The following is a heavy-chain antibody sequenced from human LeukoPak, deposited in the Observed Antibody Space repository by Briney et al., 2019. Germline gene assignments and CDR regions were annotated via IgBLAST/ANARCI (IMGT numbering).Heavy chain of an antibody. CDR3: ARDGGSGSYTDY. Sequence: SETLSLTCTVSGGSISSYYWSWIRQPPGKGLEWIGYIYHSGSTYYNPSLKSRVTISVDRSKNHFSLKLSSVTAADTAVYYCARDGGSGSYTDYWGQGTLVTVSS. CDR1: GGSISSYY. D-gene: IGHD1-26*01. CDR2: IYHSGST. V-gene: IGHV4-59*12. J-gene: IGHJ4*02.